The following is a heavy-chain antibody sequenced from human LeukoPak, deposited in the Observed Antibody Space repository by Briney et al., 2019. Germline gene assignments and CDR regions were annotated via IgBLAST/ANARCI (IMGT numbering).Heavy chain of an antibody. CDR2: IIPLFGTP. D-gene: IGHD2-15*01. CDR1: GGTFSSYT. J-gene: IGHJ6*04. Sequence: SVKVSCKASGGTFSSYTISWVRQAPGQGLEWMGGIIPLFGTPDYAQKFQDRLTTTADKSTSTAYMELSSLRSEDTAVYYCASATLRCSGGSCYEMDVWGKGTTVTVSS. V-gene: IGHV1-69*06. CDR3: ASATLRCSGGSCYEMDV.